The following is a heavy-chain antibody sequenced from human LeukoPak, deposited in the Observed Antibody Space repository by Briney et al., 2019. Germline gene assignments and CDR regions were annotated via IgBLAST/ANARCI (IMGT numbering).Heavy chain of an antibody. Sequence: GASVKVSCKASGYILSDYYLHWVRQAPGQGLEWMGWMNPNSGGTNYAQKFQGRITMTGDTSTAYLELSRLRSDDTAVYYCARDLGSTVTVGGDAFDLWGQGTMVTVSS. CDR2: MNPNSGGT. CDR1: GYILSDYY. D-gene: IGHD2/OR15-2a*01. V-gene: IGHV1-2*02. CDR3: ARDLGSTVTVGGDAFDL. J-gene: IGHJ3*01.